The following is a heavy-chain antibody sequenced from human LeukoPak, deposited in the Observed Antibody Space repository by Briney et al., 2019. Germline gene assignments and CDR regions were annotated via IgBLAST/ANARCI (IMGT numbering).Heavy chain of an antibody. J-gene: IGHJ3*02. CDR2: INPSGGST. CDR1: GGTFSSYA. V-gene: IGHV1-46*01. Sequence: ASVKVSCKASGGTFSSYAISWVRQAPGQGLEWMGIINPSGGSTSYAQKFQGRVTMTRDMSTSTVYMELSSLRSEDTAVYYCARVGYYDSSGGIWGQGTMVTVSS. CDR3: ARVGYYDSSGGI. D-gene: IGHD3-22*01.